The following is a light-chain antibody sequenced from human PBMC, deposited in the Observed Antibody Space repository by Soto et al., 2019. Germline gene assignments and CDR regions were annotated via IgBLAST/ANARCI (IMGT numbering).Light chain of an antibody. CDR3: QQRNMWPPIT. CDR2: DAS. CDR1: QSVRTY. V-gene: IGKV3-11*01. J-gene: IGKJ5*01. Sequence: IVLTQSPVNMSLSPGARATLSFRASQSVRTYLAWYQVKPGQAPRLLIYDASSRASGVPARFSGSGSGTDFTLTISSLEPEDFAVCYCQQRNMWPPITFGQGTRLEIK.